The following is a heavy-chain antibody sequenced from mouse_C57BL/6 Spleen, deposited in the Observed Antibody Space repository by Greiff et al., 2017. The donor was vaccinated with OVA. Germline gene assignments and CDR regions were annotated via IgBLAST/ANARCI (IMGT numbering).Heavy chain of an antibody. Sequence: VQLQQSGAELVRPGASVKLSCTASGFNIKDYYMHWVKQRTEQGLEWIGRIDPEDGDTEYAPKFQGKATMTADTSSNTAYLQLSSLTSEDTAVYYCTFYYGYDWYFDVWGTVTTVTVSS. CDR1: GFNIKDYY. J-gene: IGHJ1*03. D-gene: IGHD2-2*01. CDR3: TFYYGYDWYFDV. CDR2: IDPEDGDT. V-gene: IGHV14-1*01.